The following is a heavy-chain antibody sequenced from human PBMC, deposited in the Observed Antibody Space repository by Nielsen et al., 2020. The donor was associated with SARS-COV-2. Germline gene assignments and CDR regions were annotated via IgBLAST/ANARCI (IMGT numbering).Heavy chain of an antibody. CDR1: GGSISSYY. CDR3: ARVVGMATKFFDY. J-gene: IGHJ4*02. Sequence: SETLSLTCTVSGGSISSYYWSWIRQPPGKGLEWIGYIYCSGSTNYNPSLKSRVTISVDTSKNQFSLKLSSVTAADTAVYYCARVVGMATKFFDYWGQGTLVTVSS. CDR2: IYCSGST. D-gene: IGHD5-24*01. V-gene: IGHV4-59*01.